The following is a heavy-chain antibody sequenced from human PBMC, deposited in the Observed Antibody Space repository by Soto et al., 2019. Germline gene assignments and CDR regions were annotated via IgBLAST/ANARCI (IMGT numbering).Heavy chain of an antibody. D-gene: IGHD4-17*01. CDR2: IKQDGSEK. CDR3: ASAGDYVASGHLVY. J-gene: IGHJ4*02. CDR1: GFTFSSYW. V-gene: IGHV3-7*01. Sequence: GGSLRLSCAASGFTFSSYWMSWVRQAPGKGLEWVANIKQDGSEKYYVDSVKGRFTISRDNAKNSLYLQMNSLRAEDTAVYYCASAGDYVASGHLVYWGQGTLVTVSS.